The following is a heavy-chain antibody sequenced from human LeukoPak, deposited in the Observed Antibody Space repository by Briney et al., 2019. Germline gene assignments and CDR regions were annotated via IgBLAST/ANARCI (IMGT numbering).Heavy chain of an antibody. V-gene: IGHV1-69*01. CDR1: GGTFSSYA. CDR3: STNYGDYEAFDY. D-gene: IGHD4-17*01. Sequence: SVKVSCKASGGTFSSYAISWVRQAPRQGLEWMGGIIPIFGTANYAQKFQGRVTITADESTSTAYMELSSLRSEDTAVYYCSTNYGDYEAFDYWGQGTLVTVSS. J-gene: IGHJ4*02. CDR2: IIPIFGTA.